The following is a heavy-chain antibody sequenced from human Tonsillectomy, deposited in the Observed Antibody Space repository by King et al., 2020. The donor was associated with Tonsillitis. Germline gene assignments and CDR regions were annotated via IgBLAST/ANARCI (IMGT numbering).Heavy chain of an antibody. V-gene: IGHV3-53*04. D-gene: IGHD3-10*01. Sequence: QLVQSGGGLVQPGGSLRLSCAASGFTVSSNYMSWVRQAPGKGLEWVSVIYSGGSTYYADSVNGRFTISRHNSKNTLYLQMNSLRAEDTAVYYCAKESVSLRFGETYYYYYGMDVWGQGTTVTVSS. CDR1: GFTVSSNY. J-gene: IGHJ6*02. CDR2: IYSGGST. CDR3: AKESVSLRFGETYYYYYGMDV.